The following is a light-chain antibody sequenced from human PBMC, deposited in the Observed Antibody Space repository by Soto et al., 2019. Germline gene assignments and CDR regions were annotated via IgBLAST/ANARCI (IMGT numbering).Light chain of an antibody. J-gene: IGKJ1*01. Sequence: DILMTQSPSSLSASVGDRVTITCRASQRISTDLNWYQHKPGKAPNLLIWDASTLQSGVPSRFSGSGSGTDFTLTISSLQVEDSATYYCQQTYTPPRTFGQGTKVEIK. CDR1: QRISTD. CDR3: QQTYTPPRT. CDR2: DAS. V-gene: IGKV1-39*01.